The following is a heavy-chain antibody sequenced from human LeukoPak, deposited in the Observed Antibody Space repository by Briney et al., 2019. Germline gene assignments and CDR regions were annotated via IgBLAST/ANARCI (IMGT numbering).Heavy chain of an antibody. CDR1: GGSISSSSYY. CDR2: IYYSGST. V-gene: IGHV4-39*07. D-gene: IGHD3-3*01. Sequence: SETLSLTCTVSGGSISSSSYYWGWIRQPPGKGLEWIGSIYYSGSTYYNPSLKSRVTISVDTSKNQFSLKLSSVTAADTAVYYCVRSYDFWSDPNRFDPWGQGTLVTVSS. CDR3: VRSYDFWSDPNRFDP. J-gene: IGHJ5*02.